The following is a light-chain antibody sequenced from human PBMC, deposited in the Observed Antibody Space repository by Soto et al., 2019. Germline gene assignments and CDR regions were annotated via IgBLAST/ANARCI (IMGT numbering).Light chain of an antibody. CDR2: GAS. V-gene: IGKV3-15*01. Sequence: EIVMTQSPATLYVSPGERVTLSCRASQSIRRNLAWYQQKPGQAPRLLMYGASTRATGIPARFSGSGSGTEFTLTISSLQSEDFAVYYCQQYNIWPLYTFGQGTKLDVK. J-gene: IGKJ2*01. CDR1: QSIRRN. CDR3: QQYNIWPLYT.